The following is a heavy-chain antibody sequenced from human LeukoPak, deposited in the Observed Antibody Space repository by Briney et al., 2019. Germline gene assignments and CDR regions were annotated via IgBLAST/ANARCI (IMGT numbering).Heavy chain of an antibody. V-gene: IGHV4-34*01. CDR2: INHSGST. CDR3: ARSSIAARHSSGFDY. CDR1: GGSFSGYY. D-gene: IGHD6-6*01. J-gene: IGHJ4*02. Sequence: PSETLSLTCAVYGGSFSGYYRSWIRQPPGKGLEWIGEINHSGSTNYNPSLKSRVTISVDTSKNQFSLKLSSVTAADTAVYFCARSSIAARHSSGFDYWGQGTLVTVSS.